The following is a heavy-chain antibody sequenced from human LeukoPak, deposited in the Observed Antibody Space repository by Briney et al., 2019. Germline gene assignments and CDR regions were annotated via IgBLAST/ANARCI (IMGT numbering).Heavy chain of an antibody. V-gene: IGHV1-2*02. CDR1: GYTFTGYY. D-gene: IGHD3-10*01. Sequence: ASVKVSCKASGYTFTGYYMHWVRQAPGQGLEWMGWINPNSGGTNYAQKFQGRVTMTRDTSISTAYMELSRLRSDDTAVYYCARMGYYGSGIIDYWGQGTLVTVSS. J-gene: IGHJ4*02. CDR2: INPNSGGT. CDR3: ARMGYYGSGIIDY.